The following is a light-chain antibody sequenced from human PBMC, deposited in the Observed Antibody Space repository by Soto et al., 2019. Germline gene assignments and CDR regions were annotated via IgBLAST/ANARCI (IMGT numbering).Light chain of an antibody. V-gene: IGKV3D-20*01. J-gene: IGKJ2*01. Sequence: EIVLTQSPATLSLYPGERATLSCGASQSLAGSLLAWYQQKPGLAPRLLIYDASTRATGIPDRFSGSGSGADFTLTISRLEPEDFAVYYCHHYGSSPPFTFGQGTKLEIK. CDR1: QSLAGSL. CDR2: DAS. CDR3: HHYGSSPPFT.